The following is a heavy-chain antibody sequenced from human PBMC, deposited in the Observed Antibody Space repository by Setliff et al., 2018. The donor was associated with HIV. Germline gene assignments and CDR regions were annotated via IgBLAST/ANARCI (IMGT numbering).Heavy chain of an antibody. CDR3: ARAPKRVYYYGSGTYLHDAFDI. D-gene: IGHD3-10*01. Sequence: PSETLSLTCTVSGGSISSSSYYWGWIRQPPGKGLEWIGSIYYSGTTYYNPSLKSRVTISVDTSKNQFSLKLSSVTAADTAVYYCARAPKRVYYYGSGTYLHDAFDIWGQGTMVTVSS. CDR1: GGSISSSSYY. J-gene: IGHJ3*02. V-gene: IGHV4-39*01. CDR2: IYYSGTT.